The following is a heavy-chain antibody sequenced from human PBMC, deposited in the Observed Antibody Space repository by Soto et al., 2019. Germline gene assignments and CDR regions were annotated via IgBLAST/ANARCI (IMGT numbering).Heavy chain of an antibody. CDR3: ARRDSSSWNDAFDI. J-gene: IGHJ3*02. D-gene: IGHD6-13*01. CDR2: IYTSGST. Sequence: QVQLQESGPGLVKPSETLSLTCTVSGGSISSYYWSWIRQPAGKGLEWIGRIYTSGSTNYNPSLKSRVTMSVDTSKSQFSLKLSSVTAADTAVYYCARRDSSSWNDAFDIWGQGTMVTVSS. V-gene: IGHV4-4*07. CDR1: GGSISSYY.